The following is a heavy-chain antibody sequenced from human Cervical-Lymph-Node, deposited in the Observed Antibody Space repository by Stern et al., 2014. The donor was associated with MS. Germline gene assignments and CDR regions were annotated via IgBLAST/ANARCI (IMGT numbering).Heavy chain of an antibody. V-gene: IGHV1-2*04. Sequence: VQLVQSGAEVKKPGASVKISCKASAYTFTGYYIHWVRQAPGHGLEWMGWINPNSGDTNYAQKFQGWVTMTRDTSIGTAYLELSSLRSNDTAVYYCARSVRLVRSSTNGWLAPWGQGTLVTVSP. CDR1: AYTFTGYY. CDR2: INPNSGDT. J-gene: IGHJ5*02. D-gene: IGHD2-2*01. CDR3: ARSVRLVRSSTNGWLAP.